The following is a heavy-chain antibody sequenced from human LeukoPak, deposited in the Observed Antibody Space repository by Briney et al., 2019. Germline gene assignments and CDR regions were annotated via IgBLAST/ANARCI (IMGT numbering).Heavy chain of an antibody. Sequence: PGGSLRLSCAASGFTFSSYAMSWVRQAPGKGLEWVSAISGSGGNTYYADSVKGRFTISRDNSKNTLYLQMNSLRAEDTAVYYCARDRLHCSGGSCHNWFDPWGQGTLVTVSS. CDR1: GFTFSSYA. J-gene: IGHJ5*02. CDR2: ISGSGGNT. CDR3: ARDRLHCSGGSCHNWFDP. V-gene: IGHV3-23*01. D-gene: IGHD2-15*01.